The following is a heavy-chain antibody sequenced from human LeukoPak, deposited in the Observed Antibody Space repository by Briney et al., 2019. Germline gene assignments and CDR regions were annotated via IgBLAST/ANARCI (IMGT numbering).Heavy chain of an antibody. V-gene: IGHV4-59*01. J-gene: IGHJ6*02. D-gene: IGHD4-11*01. CDR2: IYYSGST. CDR1: GGSISTYY. CDR3: ARAQVDYNNGPGSHGYYPYGMDV. Sequence: PSETLSLTCTVSGGSISTYYGNWIRQAPGKGLEWIGYIYYSGSTNYNPSLKSRVTISVDTSRNQFSLKLSSVTAADTAVYYCARAQVDYNNGPGSHGYYPYGMDVWGQGTTVTVSS.